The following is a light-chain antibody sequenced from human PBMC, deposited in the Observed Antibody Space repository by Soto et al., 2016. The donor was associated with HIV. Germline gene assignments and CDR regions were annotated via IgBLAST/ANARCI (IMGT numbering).Light chain of an antibody. CDR2: AAS. V-gene: IGKV1-27*01. CDR3: QKXNTAPXT. J-gene: IGKJ4*01. Sequence: DIQMTQSPSSVSASVGDTVTVTCRASQYIGSFLAWYQQRPGKVPKLLIYAASTLQSGVPPRFSGSGSGTDFTLTINSLQPEDVATYYCQKXNTAPXTFGGGTRVEI. CDR1: QYIGSF.